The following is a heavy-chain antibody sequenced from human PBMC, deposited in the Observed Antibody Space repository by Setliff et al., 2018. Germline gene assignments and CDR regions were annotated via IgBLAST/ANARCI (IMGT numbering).Heavy chain of an antibody. CDR1: GYSFTKYF. V-gene: IGHV1-2*06. CDR3: VRQDILTGYYAFDY. Sequence: GASVKVSCKTSGYSFTKYFLHWVRQAPGQGPEWMGRVFTATDDTQFRTEFQGRVSVTRDTSMSTTYMELSGLRSDDTAVYYCVRQDILTGYYAFDYWGQGTLVTVSS. D-gene: IGHD3-9*01. CDR2: VFTATDDT. J-gene: IGHJ4*02.